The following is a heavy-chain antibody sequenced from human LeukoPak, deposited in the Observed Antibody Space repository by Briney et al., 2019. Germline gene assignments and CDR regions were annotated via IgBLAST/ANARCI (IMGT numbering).Heavy chain of an antibody. D-gene: IGHD2-15*01. J-gene: IGHJ4*02. CDR1: GYTFTSYG. Sequence: GASVKVSCKASGYTFTSYGISWIRQAPGQRLEWMGWISVSTGNTNYAQKFQGRVTMTADTSTSTAYMELRTLSADDTAVYFCERKVDAFFYYDSWGQGTLVTVSS. CDR3: ERKVDAFFYYDS. V-gene: IGHV1-18*01. CDR2: ISVSTGNT.